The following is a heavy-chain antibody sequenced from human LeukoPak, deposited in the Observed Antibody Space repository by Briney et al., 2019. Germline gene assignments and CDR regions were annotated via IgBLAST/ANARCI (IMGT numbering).Heavy chain of an antibody. J-gene: IGHJ4*02. CDR2: MNPNSGVT. Sequence: ASVKVSCKVSGYTSTDYLIHWVRQVPGQGLEWMGWMNPNSGVTSYAQRFHDRVMMTRDTSVTTVYLEVTSLTSDDTAVFYCASKAGNFQLRPTFDFWGQGTLLIVSS. CDR3: ASKAGNFQLRPTFDF. CDR1: GYTSTDYL. V-gene: IGHV1-2*02. D-gene: IGHD1-1*01.